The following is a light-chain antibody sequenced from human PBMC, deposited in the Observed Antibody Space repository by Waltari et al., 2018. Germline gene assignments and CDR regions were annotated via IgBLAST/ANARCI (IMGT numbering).Light chain of an antibody. V-gene: IGKV4-1*01. Sequence: DIVMTQSPDSLAVSLGERATLHCKSSQSLLYRSNNKNYFGWFQQKPGQPPKLSMYLASNRESGVPDRFSGSGSGTEFTLTISSLQAEDVAIYYCQQYYGTPCTVGQGTKVEIK. CDR3: QQYYGTPCT. CDR2: LAS. CDR1: QSLLYRSNNKNY. J-gene: IGKJ1*01.